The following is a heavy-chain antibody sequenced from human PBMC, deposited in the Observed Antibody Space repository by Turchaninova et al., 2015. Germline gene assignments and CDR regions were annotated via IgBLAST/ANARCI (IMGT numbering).Heavy chain of an antibody. Sequence: QVQLQQWGAGLLKPSETLSLTCAVYGGSFSGFYWTWIRQPPGKGLEWIGEINHSGSTNYNPSLKSRVTISVDTSKSQFSLKVTSVTAADTAVYYCASGYRLDYWGLGTLVTVSS. CDR1: GGSFSGFY. CDR3: ASGYRLDY. V-gene: IGHV4-34*01. CDR2: INHSGST. J-gene: IGHJ4*02.